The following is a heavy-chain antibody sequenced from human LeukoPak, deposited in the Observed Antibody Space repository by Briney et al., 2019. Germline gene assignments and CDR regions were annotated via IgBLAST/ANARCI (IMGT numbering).Heavy chain of an antibody. Sequence: GGSLRLSCAASGFTFSSYGMHWVRQAPGKGLEWVAVIWYDGSNKYYADSVKGRFTISRDNSKNTLYLQMNSLRAEDTAVYYCAKPNSRWWLVPDWYFDLWGRGTLVTVSS. D-gene: IGHD6-19*01. J-gene: IGHJ2*01. CDR2: IWYDGSNK. CDR3: AKPNSRWWLVPDWYFDL. V-gene: IGHV3-33*06. CDR1: GFTFSSYG.